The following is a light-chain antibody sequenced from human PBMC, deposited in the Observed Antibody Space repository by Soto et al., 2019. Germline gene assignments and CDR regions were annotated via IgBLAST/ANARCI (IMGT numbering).Light chain of an antibody. Sequence: QSALAQPASVCGSPGQSITISCTGTISDVCGYNYVSWYQQHPGKAPKLMIYEVSNRPSGVSNRFSGSKSGNTASLTISGLQAEDEADYYCSSYTSSSTYVFGTGTKVTVL. J-gene: IGLJ1*01. CDR2: EVS. CDR3: SSYTSSSTYV. V-gene: IGLV2-14*01. CDR1: ISDVCGYNY.